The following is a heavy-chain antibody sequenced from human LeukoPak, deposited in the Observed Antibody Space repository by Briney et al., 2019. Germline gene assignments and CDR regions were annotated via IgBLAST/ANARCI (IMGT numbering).Heavy chain of an antibody. CDR2: MSYSGRT. J-gene: IGHJ3*02. CDR1: GGSISISDYY. Sequence: SETLSLTCTVSGGSISISDYYWGWIRQPPGKGLEWMGSMSYSGRTYYNPSLKSRVTVLLDTSKNQCSLKLNSVTAADTAVYYCARSNGFNDAFDIWGQGTMVTVSS. CDR3: ARSNGFNDAFDI. V-gene: IGHV4-39*07. D-gene: IGHD4-17*01.